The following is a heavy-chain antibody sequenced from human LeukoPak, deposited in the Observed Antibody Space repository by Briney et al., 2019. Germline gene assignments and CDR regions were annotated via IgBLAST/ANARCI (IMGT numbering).Heavy chain of an antibody. CDR2: INPNSGGT. D-gene: IGHD6-13*01. V-gene: IGHV1-2*02. CDR3: ARDRDPLAAANAFDI. Sequence: ASVKVSCKASGYTFTDYYMHWVRQAPGQGLEWMGWINPNSGGTNYAQKFQGRVTMTRDTSISTAYMELNRLRSDDTAVYYCARDRDPLAAANAFDIWGQGTMVTVSS. CDR1: GYTFTDYY. J-gene: IGHJ3*02.